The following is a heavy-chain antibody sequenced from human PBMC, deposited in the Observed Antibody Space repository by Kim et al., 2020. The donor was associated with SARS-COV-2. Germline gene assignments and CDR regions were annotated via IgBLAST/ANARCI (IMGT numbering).Heavy chain of an antibody. J-gene: IGHJ4*02. CDR2: ISSSSSYI. CDR1: GFTFSSYS. V-gene: IGHV3-21*01. Sequence: GGSLRLSCAASGFTFSSYSMNWVRQAPGKGLEWVSSISSSSSYIYYADSVKGRFTISRDNAKNSLYLQMNSLRAEDTAVYYCARDGGGSYVFDYWGQGTLVTVSS. CDR3: ARDGGGSYVFDY. D-gene: IGHD1-26*01.